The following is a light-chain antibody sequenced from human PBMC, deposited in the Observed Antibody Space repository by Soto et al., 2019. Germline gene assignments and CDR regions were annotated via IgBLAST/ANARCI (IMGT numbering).Light chain of an antibody. CDR2: NDN. CDR3: AAWDDSLNGYV. CDR1: SSNIGSNP. Sequence: QSALTQPPSASGTPGQRVTISCSGSSSNIGSNPVAWYQQLPGTAPNLLFYNDNQRPSGVPDQFSGSKSGTSASLAISGLQSDDEADYYCAAWDDSLNGYVFGTGTKLTVL. V-gene: IGLV1-44*01. J-gene: IGLJ1*01.